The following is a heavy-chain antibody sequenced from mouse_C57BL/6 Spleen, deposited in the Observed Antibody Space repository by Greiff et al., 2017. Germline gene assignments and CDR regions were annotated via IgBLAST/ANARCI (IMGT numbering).Heavy chain of an antibody. D-gene: IGHD1-1*01. CDR1: GYTFTSYW. CDR3: ASYYYGRGPVAY. CDR2: IYPGSGST. Sequence: QVQLQQPGAELVKPGASVKMSCKASGYTFTSYWITWVKQRPGQGLEWIGDIYPGSGSTNYNEKLKSKGTLTVDTSSSTADMQLSSLTSEDSAVYYCASYYYGRGPVAYWGQGTLVTVSA. V-gene: IGHV1-55*01. J-gene: IGHJ3*01.